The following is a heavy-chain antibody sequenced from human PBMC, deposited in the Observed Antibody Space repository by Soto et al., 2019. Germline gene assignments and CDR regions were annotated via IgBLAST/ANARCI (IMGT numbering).Heavy chain of an antibody. D-gene: IGHD2-15*01. V-gene: IGHV4-34*01. CDR3: AGLGYCSGGSCPQDYYYMDV. J-gene: IGHJ6*03. CDR1: GGSFSGYY. CDR2: INHSGST. Sequence: SETLSLTCAVYGGSFSGYYWSWIRQPPGKGLEWIGEINHSGSTNYNPSLKSRVTISVDTSKNQFSLKLSSVTAADTAVYYCAGLGYCSGGSCPQDYYYMDVWGKGTTVTSP.